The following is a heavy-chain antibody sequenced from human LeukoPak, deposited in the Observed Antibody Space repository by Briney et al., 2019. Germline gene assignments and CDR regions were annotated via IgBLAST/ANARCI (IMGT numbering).Heavy chain of an antibody. D-gene: IGHD3-22*01. Sequence: SETLSLTCTVSGGSISSYYWSWIRQPPGKGLEWIGYIYYSGSTNYNPSLKSRVTISVDTSKNQFSLKLSSVTAADTAVYYCARRGYYDSSDYWGQGTLVIVSS. CDR2: IYYSGST. J-gene: IGHJ4*02. V-gene: IGHV4-59*01. CDR3: ARRGYYDSSDY. CDR1: GGSISSYY.